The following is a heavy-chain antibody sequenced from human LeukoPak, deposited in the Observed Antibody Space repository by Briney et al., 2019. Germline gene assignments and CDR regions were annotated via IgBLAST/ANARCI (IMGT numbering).Heavy chain of an antibody. D-gene: IGHD4/OR15-4a*01. Sequence: PGGSLRLSCAASGFTFSNAWMSWVRQAPGKGLEWVGRVKSKKDGGTTDYAAPVKGRFTISRDDSKNTLDLQMDSLKTEDTALYYCTTVLGREPANPLNYWGQGSLVTVSS. CDR2: VKSKKDGGTT. CDR3: TTVLGREPANPLNY. V-gene: IGHV3-15*01. J-gene: IGHJ4*02. CDR1: GFTFSNAW.